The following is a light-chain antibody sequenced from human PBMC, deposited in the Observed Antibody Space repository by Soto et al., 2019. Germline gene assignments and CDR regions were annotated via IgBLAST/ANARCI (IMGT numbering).Light chain of an antibody. CDR2: AAS. CDR1: QSISTY. CDR3: QQSYTTPLT. V-gene: IGKV1-39*01. Sequence: DLQMTQSPYSLSASVGDTVTITCRASQSISTYLNWYQQKPGKAPELLLYAASSLRSGVPLRFTGSGSGTDFTLTIISLQPEDFASSHCQQSYTTPLTFGGGTKVQIK. J-gene: IGKJ4*01.